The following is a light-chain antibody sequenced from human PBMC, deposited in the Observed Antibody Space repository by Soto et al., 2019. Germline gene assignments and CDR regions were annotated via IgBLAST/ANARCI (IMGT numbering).Light chain of an antibody. CDR2: KAS. Sequence: DIQMTQSPSTLSASVGDRVTITCRASQSINSWLAWYQQKPGKAPNLLIYKASNLESGVPSRFSGSGSGTEFTLTISSLQPDDFATYYCQQYSTYSRTFGQGTKVEIK. J-gene: IGKJ1*01. CDR3: QQYSTYSRT. CDR1: QSINSW. V-gene: IGKV1-5*03.